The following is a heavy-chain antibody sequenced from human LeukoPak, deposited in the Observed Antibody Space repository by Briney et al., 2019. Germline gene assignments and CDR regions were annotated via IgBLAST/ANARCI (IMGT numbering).Heavy chain of an antibody. D-gene: IGHD3-10*01. Sequence: SVKVSCKASGGTFSSYAISWVRQAPGQGLEWMGGIIPIFGTANYAQKFQGRVTITTDESTSTAYMELSSLRSEDTAVYYCARGSVRGAYYYYYMDVWGKGTTVTVSS. J-gene: IGHJ6*03. CDR3: ARGSVRGAYYYYYMDV. CDR2: IIPIFGTA. CDR1: GGTFSSYA. V-gene: IGHV1-69*05.